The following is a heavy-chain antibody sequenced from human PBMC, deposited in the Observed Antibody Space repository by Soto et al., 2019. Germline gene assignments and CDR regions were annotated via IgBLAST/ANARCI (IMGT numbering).Heavy chain of an antibody. Sequence: EVRLVESGGGLVKPGRSLRLSCTASGFTFRDYAMSWFRQAPGKGLEWVGFIRSKAYGGTVVYAASVKGRFTISRDDSKSIAYLQMHSLKTEDTAVYYCSTNYYDSRGYDNWFDPWGQGTLVTVSS. J-gene: IGHJ5*02. CDR3: STNYYDSRGYDNWFDP. CDR2: IRSKAYGGTV. CDR1: GFTFRDYA. V-gene: IGHV3-49*05. D-gene: IGHD3-22*01.